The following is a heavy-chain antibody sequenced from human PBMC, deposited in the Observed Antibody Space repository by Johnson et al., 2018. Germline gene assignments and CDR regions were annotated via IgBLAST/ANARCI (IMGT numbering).Heavy chain of an antibody. D-gene: IGHD6-6*01. CDR1: GGSLSSYY. J-gene: IGHJ6*02. Sequence: QVQLQESGPGLVKPSETLSLTCTVSGGSLSSYYWSWIRQPPGKGLEWIGYIYYSGSTTYNPSLKSRVTISVDTSKNQFSLKLSSVTAADTAVYYCARDHGEQLVWGVWGQGTTVTVSS. CDR3: ARDHGEQLVWGV. CDR2: IYYSGST. V-gene: IGHV4-59*01.